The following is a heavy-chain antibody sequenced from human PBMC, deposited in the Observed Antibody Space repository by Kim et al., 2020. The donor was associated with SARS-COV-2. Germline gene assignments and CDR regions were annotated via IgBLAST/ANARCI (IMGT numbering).Heavy chain of an antibody. CDR3: ARHPYYSSGWYKNYYYMDV. D-gene: IGHD6-19*01. Sequence: ASVKVSCKASGYTFTSYGISWVRQAPGQGLEWMGWISAYNGNTNYAQKLQGRVTMTTDTSTSTAYMELRSLRSDDTAVYYCARHPYYSSGWYKNYYYMDVGGKGTTVTVSS. CDR1: GYTFTSYG. CDR2: ISAYNGNT. V-gene: IGHV1-18*01. J-gene: IGHJ6*03.